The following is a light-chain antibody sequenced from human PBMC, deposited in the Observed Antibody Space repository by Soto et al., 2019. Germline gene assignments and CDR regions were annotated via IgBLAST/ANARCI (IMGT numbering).Light chain of an antibody. Sequence: QSVLTQPPSVSAAPGQRVAISCSGNSSNIGNNYVSWYQQFPGTAPKLLIYDNNERLSGIPVRFSAYKSGTSATLGIAGLQTGDEADYYCGTWDSSLSTYVFGTGTKVTVL. CDR3: GTWDSSLSTYV. V-gene: IGLV1-51*01. CDR2: DNN. J-gene: IGLJ1*01. CDR1: SSNIGNNY.